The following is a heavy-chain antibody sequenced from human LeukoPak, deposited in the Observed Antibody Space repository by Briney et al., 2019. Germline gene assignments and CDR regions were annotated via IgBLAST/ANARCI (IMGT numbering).Heavy chain of an antibody. CDR1: GFTFSSYW. D-gene: IGHD1-26*01. J-gene: IGHJ3*02. CDR3: AREGYSGSYFGAAFDI. Sequence: GGSLRLSCAASGFTFSSYWMSWVRQAPGKGLEWVANIKQDGSEKYYVDSVKGRFTISRDNAKNSLYLQMNSLRAEDTAVYYCAREGYSGSYFGAAFDIWGQGTMVTVSS. V-gene: IGHV3-7*01. CDR2: IKQDGSEK.